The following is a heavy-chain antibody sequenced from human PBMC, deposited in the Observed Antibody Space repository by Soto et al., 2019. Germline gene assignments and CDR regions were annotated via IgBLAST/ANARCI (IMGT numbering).Heavy chain of an antibody. CDR3: AADQDSSGYFDY. V-gene: IGHV1-58*01. J-gene: IGHJ4*02. CDR2: IVVGSVNT. Sequence: AEWVRQARGQRLVWIGWIVVGSVNTNYAHKFQERVTIARDMSTSTAYMELSSLRSEDTAVYYCAADQDSSGYFDYWGQGTLVTVSS. D-gene: IGHD3-22*01.